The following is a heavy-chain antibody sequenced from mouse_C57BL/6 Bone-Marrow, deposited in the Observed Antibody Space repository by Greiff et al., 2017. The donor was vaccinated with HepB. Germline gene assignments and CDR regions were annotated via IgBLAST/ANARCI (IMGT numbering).Heavy chain of an antibody. CDR3: ARKLCLRRCFAY. V-gene: IGHV1-81*01. Sequence: QVQLKESGAELARPGASVKLSCKASGYTFTSYGISWVKQRTGQGLEWIGEIYPRTGNTYYNEKFKGKATLTADKSSSTAYMELRSLTSEDSAVYVCARKLCLRRCFAYWGRGTLVTVSA. J-gene: IGHJ3*01. CDR2: IYPRTGNT. CDR1: GYTFTSYG. D-gene: IGHD2-2*01.